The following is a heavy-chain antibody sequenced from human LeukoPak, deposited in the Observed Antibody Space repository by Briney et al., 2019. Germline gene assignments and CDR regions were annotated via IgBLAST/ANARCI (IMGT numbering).Heavy chain of an antibody. V-gene: IGHV1-69*04. CDR2: IIPILGIA. Sequence: ASVKVSCKASGGTFSSYAISWVRQAPGQGLEWMGRIIPILGIANYAQRFQGRVTITADKSTSTAYMELSSLRSEDTAVYYCARVATTLYYYGMDVWGQGTTVTVSS. CDR1: GGTFSSYA. CDR3: ARVATTLYYYGMDV. D-gene: IGHD5-12*01. J-gene: IGHJ6*02.